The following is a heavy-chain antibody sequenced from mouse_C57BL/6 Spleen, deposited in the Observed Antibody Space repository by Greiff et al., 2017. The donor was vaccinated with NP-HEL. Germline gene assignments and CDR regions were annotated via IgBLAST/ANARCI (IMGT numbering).Heavy chain of an antibody. Sequence: EVHLVESEGGLVQPGSSVKLSCTASGYTFSDYYMAWVRQVPEKGLEWVANINYDGSSTYYLDSLKSRFIISRDNAKNILYLQMSSLKSEDTATYYCARAELGRGRYYFDYWGQGTTLTVSS. CDR2: INYDGSST. J-gene: IGHJ2*01. V-gene: IGHV5-16*01. CDR1: GYTFSDYY. CDR3: ARAELGRGRYYFDY.